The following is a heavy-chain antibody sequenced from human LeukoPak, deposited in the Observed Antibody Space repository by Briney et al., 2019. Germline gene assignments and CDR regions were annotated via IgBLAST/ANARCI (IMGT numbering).Heavy chain of an antibody. J-gene: IGHJ4*02. CDR1: NDSISTHY. V-gene: IGHV4-59*11. D-gene: IGHD6-13*01. CDR3: TGGGSAAKYCLDH. Sequence: SETLSLTCTVSNDSISTHYWGWIRQPPGKGLEFIGYIFYSETTNFNPSLKSRVTLSVDTSKTQFSLRLSSGAAADTAVFYWTGGGSAAKYCLDHWGQGTLVTVSS. CDR2: IFYSETT.